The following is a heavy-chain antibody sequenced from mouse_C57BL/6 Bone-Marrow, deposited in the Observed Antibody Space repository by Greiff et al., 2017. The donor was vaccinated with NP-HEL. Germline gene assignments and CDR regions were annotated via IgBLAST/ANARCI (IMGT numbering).Heavy chain of an antibody. Sequence: QVQLQQPGAELVKPGASVKLSCKASGYTFTSYWMHWVKQRPGQGLEWIGMIHPNSGSTNYNEKFKSKATLTVDKSSSTAYMQRSSLTSEDSAVYYCASGGLYGSSWAMDYWGQGTSVTVSS. CDR2: IHPNSGST. D-gene: IGHD1-1*01. J-gene: IGHJ4*01. CDR1: GYTFTSYW. V-gene: IGHV1-64*01. CDR3: ASGGLYGSSWAMDY.